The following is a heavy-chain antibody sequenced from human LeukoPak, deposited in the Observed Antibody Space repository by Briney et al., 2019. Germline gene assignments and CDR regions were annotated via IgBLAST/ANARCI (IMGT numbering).Heavy chain of an antibody. Sequence: PSETLSLTCTVSGDSMSSYYWSWIRQPPGKELEWIGYIYYSGSTNYNPSLKSRVTISVDKSKNQFSLRLSSVTAADTAVYYCARGVWDIVVVVAATPGWFDYWGQGTLVTVSS. CDR3: ARGVWDIVVVVAATPGWFDY. D-gene: IGHD2-15*01. J-gene: IGHJ4*02. CDR1: GDSMSSYY. V-gene: IGHV4-59*12. CDR2: IYYSGST.